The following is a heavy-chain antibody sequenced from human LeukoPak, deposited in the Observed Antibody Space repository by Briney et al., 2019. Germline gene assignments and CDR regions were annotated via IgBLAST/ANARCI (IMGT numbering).Heavy chain of an antibody. CDR3: ARDRGDGYKGDTFDI. CDR1: GYTFTSYY. J-gene: IGHJ3*02. Sequence: ASVKVSCKASGYTFTSYYMHWVRQAPGQGLEWMGIINPSGGSTSYAQKFQGRVTMTRDTSTSTVYMELSSLRSEDTAVYYCARDRGDGYKGDTFDIWGQGTMVTVSS. D-gene: IGHD5-24*01. CDR2: INPSGGST. V-gene: IGHV1-46*01.